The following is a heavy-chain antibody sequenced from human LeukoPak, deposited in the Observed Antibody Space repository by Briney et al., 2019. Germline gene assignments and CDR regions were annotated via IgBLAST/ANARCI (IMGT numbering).Heavy chain of an antibody. Sequence: SETLSLTCAVYGGSFSGYYWSWIRQPPGKGLEWIGYIYYSGSTNYNPSLKSRVTISVDTSKNQFSLKLSSVTAADTAVYYCARDIGGGSVWGQGTLVTVSS. CDR3: ARDIGGGSV. CDR2: IYYSGST. CDR1: GGSFSGYY. D-gene: IGHD2-15*01. V-gene: IGHV4-59*01. J-gene: IGHJ4*02.